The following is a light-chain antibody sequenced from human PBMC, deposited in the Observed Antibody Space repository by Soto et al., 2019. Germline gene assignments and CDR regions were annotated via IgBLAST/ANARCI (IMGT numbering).Light chain of an antibody. J-gene: IGKJ5*01. CDR2: GAS. V-gene: IGKV3-20*01. Sequence: EIVLTQSPAALSLSPGDRATLSCRASQSVGDSLAWYQQKPGQAPRLLIYGASSRATGIPDRFSGSGSGTDFTLTISSVEPDDFAVYYCQQYGSSPITFGQGTRLEIK. CDR1: QSVGDS. CDR3: QQYGSSPIT.